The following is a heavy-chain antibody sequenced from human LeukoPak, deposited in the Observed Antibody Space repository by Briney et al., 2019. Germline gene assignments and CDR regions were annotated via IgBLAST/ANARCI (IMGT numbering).Heavy chain of an antibody. CDR3: ARGDYDILTGYYPFDY. J-gene: IGHJ4*02. V-gene: IGHV1-18*04. CDR1: GYTFTSYG. D-gene: IGHD3-9*01. CDR2: ISAYNGNT. Sequence: ASVKVSCKASGYTFTSYGISWVRQAPGQGLEWTGWISAYNGNTNYAQKLQGRVTMTTDTSTSTAYMELRSLRSDDTAVYYCARGDYDILTGYYPFDYWGQGTLVTVSS.